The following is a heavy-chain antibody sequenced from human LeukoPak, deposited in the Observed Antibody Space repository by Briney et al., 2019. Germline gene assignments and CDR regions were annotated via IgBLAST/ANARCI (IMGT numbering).Heavy chain of an antibody. D-gene: IGHD3-9*01. CDR3: ARLLRYFDYFDY. Sequence: GGSLRLSCAASGFTFSSYGMHWVRQAPGKGLEWVSSISSSSSYIYYADSVKGRFTISRDNAKNSLYLQMNSLRAEDTAVYYCARLLRYFDYFDYWGQGTLVTVSS. V-gene: IGHV3-21*01. J-gene: IGHJ4*02. CDR2: ISSSSSYI. CDR1: GFTFSSYG.